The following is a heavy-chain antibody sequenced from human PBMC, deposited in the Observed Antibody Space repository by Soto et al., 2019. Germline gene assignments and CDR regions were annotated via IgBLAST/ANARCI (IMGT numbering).Heavy chain of an antibody. D-gene: IGHD1-26*01. CDR3: AKDVVVGATTGLGDYYYYYGMDV. V-gene: IGHV3-23*01. CDR2: LTDTGGST. Sequence: EVLLSESGGGPVQPGGSLRLSCVDTTSNLKNYAMAWVRQAPGKGLEWVSALTDTGGSTYYAASVKGRFTISRDNSKNTLYLQMNSLRAEDTDVYYCAKDVVVGATTGLGDYYYYYGMDVWGQGTTVTVSS. CDR1: TSNLKNYA. J-gene: IGHJ6*02.